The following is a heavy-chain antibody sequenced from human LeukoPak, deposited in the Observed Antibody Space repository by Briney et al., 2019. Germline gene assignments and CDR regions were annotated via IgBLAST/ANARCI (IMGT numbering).Heavy chain of an antibody. V-gene: IGHV3-7*03. CDR3: ARVEGYSYGYFDY. Sequence: GGSLRLSCAASGFTFSTYWMSWVRQAPRKGLEWVANIKQDGSEKYYVDSVKGRFTISRDNAKNSLYLQMNSLRAEDTAVYYCARVEGYSYGYFDYWGQGTLVTVSS. D-gene: IGHD5-18*01. CDR1: GFTFSTYW. J-gene: IGHJ4*02. CDR2: IKQDGSEK.